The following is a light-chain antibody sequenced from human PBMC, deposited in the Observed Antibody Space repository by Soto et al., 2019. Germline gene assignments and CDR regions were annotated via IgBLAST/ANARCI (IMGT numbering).Light chain of an antibody. CDR1: SSNIGSNY. Sequence: QLVLTQPPSASGTPGQRVTISCSGSSSNIGSNYVYWYQQLPGSAPKLLIYRNDQRPSGVPDRFSGSKSGTSASLAISGLRSDDEADYYCAAWDDSLSAVVFGGGTKLTVL. CDR3: AAWDDSLSAVV. CDR2: RND. J-gene: IGLJ2*01. V-gene: IGLV1-47*01.